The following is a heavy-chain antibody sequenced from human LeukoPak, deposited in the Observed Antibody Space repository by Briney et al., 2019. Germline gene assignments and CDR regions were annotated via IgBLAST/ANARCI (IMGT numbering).Heavy chain of an antibody. Sequence: ASVKVSCKAFGYTFTSNYMHWVRQAPGQGLEWMGWINPNSGGTNYAQKFQGRVTMTRDTSISTAYMELSRLRSDDTAVYYCATGYCSGGSCYSYDYWGQGTLVTVSS. J-gene: IGHJ4*02. D-gene: IGHD2-15*01. CDR2: INPNSGGT. CDR1: GYTFTSNY. CDR3: ATGYCSGGSCYSYDY. V-gene: IGHV1-2*02.